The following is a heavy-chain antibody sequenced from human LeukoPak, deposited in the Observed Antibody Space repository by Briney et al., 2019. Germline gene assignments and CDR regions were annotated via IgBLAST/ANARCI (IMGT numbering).Heavy chain of an antibody. CDR3: ARGAAMVPARY. V-gene: IGHV1-69*05. J-gene: IGHJ4*02. Sequence: GASVKVSCKASGYTFTSYGITWVRQAPGQGLEWMGRIIPIFGTANYAQKFQGRVTITTDESTSTAYMELSSLRSEDTAVYYCARGAAMVPARYWGQGTLVTVSS. CDR2: IIPIFGTA. D-gene: IGHD5-18*01. CDR1: GYTFTSYG.